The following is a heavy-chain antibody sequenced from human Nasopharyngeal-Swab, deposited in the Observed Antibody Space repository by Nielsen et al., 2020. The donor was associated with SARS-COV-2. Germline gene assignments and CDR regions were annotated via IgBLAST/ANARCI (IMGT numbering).Heavy chain of an antibody. CDR2: ISWNSGSI. D-gene: IGHD3-10*01. Sequence: LKISCAASGFTFDDYAMHWVRQAPGKGLEWVSGISWNSGSIGYADSVKGRFTISRDNAKNSLYLQMNSLRAEDTALYYCAKDSKGILWFGELDYWGQGTLVTVSS. CDR3: AKDSKGILWFGELDY. CDR1: GFTFDDYA. V-gene: IGHV3-9*01. J-gene: IGHJ4*02.